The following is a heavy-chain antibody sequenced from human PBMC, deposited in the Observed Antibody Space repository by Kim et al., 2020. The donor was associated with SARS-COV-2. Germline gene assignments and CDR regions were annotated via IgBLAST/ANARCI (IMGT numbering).Heavy chain of an antibody. D-gene: IGHD6-6*01. Sequence: GGSLRLSCAASGFTFSSYAMSWVRQAPGKGLEWISSISGSGDITYYADSVRGRFTISRDSSKNMLYLQMNSLRAEDTAVYYYAKDGEYSTLRGYFDYWGQGTLVTVSS. CDR1: GFTFSSYA. CDR3: AKDGEYSTLRGYFDY. V-gene: IGHV3-23*01. CDR2: ISGSGDIT. J-gene: IGHJ4*02.